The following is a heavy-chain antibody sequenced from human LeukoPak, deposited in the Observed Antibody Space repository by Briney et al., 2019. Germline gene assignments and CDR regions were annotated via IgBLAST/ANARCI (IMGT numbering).Heavy chain of an antibody. D-gene: IGHD5-18*01. CDR1: GGSISSYY. CDR3: AREYTDAFDI. Sequence: SETLSLTCTVSGGSISSYYWSWIRQPPGKGLEWIGYIYYSGSTNYNPSLKSRVTISVDTSKNQFSLKLSSVTAADTAVYYCAREYTDAFDIWGQGTMVTVSS. CDR2: IYYSGST. J-gene: IGHJ3*02. V-gene: IGHV4-59*12.